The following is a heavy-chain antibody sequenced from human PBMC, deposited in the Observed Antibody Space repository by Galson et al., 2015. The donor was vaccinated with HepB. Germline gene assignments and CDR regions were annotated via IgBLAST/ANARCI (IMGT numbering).Heavy chain of an antibody. D-gene: IGHD2-15*01. V-gene: IGHV3-21*01. Sequence: SLRLSCAASGFTFSSYSMNWVRQAPGKGLEWVSSISSSSSYIYYADSVKGRFTISRDNAKNSLYLQMNSLRAEDTAVYYCARVGLGYCSGGSCYSVYAFDIWGQGTMVTVSS. CDR3: ARVGLGYCSGGSCYSVYAFDI. CDR1: GFTFSSYS. CDR2: ISSSSSYI. J-gene: IGHJ3*02.